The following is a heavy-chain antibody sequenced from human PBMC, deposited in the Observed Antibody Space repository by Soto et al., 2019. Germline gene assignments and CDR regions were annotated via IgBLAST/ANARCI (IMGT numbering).Heavy chain of an antibody. J-gene: IGHJ6*02. CDR3: ATAMVGVIGSNADYYGLDV. CDR1: GFTVSNNY. CDR2: IYSDVYSVATT. V-gene: IGHV3-53*01. D-gene: IGHD1-26*01. Sequence: EVQLVESGGGLIQPGGSLRLSCEASGFTVSNNYMTWVRQAPGKGLEWVSLIYSDVYSVATTYYADSVKGRFTIFRDKSKNPLYLEMDSLRAEDTAVYFCATAMVGVIGSNADYYGLDVVGQWSTDTVSS.